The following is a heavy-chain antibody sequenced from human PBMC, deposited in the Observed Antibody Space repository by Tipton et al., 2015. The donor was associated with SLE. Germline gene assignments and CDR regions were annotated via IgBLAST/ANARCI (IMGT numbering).Heavy chain of an antibody. CDR3: ARNTYCTDGVCYMFDP. Sequence: TLSLTRTVSGYSINSGSYWGWIRQSPGKGLEWIGSIYRTGSTYYNPSLKSRVTISVDTSKNEFSLKLTSVTTADTAMYYCARNTYCTDGVCYMFDPWGQGALVAVSS. V-gene: IGHV4-38-2*02. CDR1: GYSINSGSY. J-gene: IGHJ5*02. D-gene: IGHD2-8*01. CDR2: IYRTGST.